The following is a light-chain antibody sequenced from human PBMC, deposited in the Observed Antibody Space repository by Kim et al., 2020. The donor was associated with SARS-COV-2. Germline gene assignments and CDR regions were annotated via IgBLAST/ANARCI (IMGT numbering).Light chain of an antibody. J-gene: IGLJ1*01. Sequence: ALEQTVRISCQGDSFRTNYASWYQHKAGQAPRLVIYEENNRPSGIPDRFSGSSAGNTASLTITGAQVEDEADYYYISRDSPNKKYVLGTGTKVTVL. CDR2: EEN. V-gene: IGLV3-19*01. CDR1: SFRTNY. CDR3: ISRDSPNKKYV.